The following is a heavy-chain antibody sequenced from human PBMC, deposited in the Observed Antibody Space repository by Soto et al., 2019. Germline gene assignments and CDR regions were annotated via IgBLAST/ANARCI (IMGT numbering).Heavy chain of an antibody. D-gene: IGHD3-3*01. J-gene: IGHJ5*02. CDR3: MGGRGIFALRSPVEP. Sequence: QVQLEESGGGVVQPGRSLRLSCAASEFDFSNFAMHWVRQAPGKGLEWMAVISYDGDTQYYADSAKGRFTISRDNSENTLNSQMNSLTTEHTAVHYCMGGRGIFALRSPVEPWGQGTLVSVSS. CDR2: ISYDGDTQ. V-gene: IGHV3-30-3*01. CDR1: EFDFSNFA.